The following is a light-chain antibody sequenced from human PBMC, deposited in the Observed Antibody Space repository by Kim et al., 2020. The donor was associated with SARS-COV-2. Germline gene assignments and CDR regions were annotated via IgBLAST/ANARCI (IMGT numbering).Light chain of an antibody. CDR1: SLRSYY. CDR3: NSRDSNDNVV. Sequence: LGQQVRITCQGDSLRSYYATWYQQKPGQAPILVIYGKNNRPSGIPDRFSGSSSGNTASLTITGTQAGDEADYYCNSRDSNDNVVFGGGTQLTVL. V-gene: IGLV3-19*01. CDR2: GKN. J-gene: IGLJ2*01.